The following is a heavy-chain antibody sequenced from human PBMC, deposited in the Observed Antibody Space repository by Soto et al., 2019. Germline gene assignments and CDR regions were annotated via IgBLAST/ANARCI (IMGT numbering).Heavy chain of an antibody. V-gene: IGHV4-31*03. Sequence: PSETLSLTCTVSGGSFSPNYWSWIRQHPGKGLQWIGYIYYSGSTYYNPPLKSRVTISLDTSKNQFSLNLSSVTAADTAVYVCARGPTSGTYFPYFDYWGQGTLVTVSS. CDR3: ARGPTSGTYFPYFDY. J-gene: IGHJ4*02. D-gene: IGHD1-26*01. CDR2: IYYSGST. CDR1: GGSFSPNY.